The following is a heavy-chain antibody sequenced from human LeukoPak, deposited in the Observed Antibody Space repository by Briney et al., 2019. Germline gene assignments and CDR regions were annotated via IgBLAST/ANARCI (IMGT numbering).Heavy chain of an antibody. D-gene: IGHD2-2*01. J-gene: IGHJ4*02. CDR3: ARVSAAMVSYDY. V-gene: IGHV4-34*01. CDR1: GGPFSGYY. Sequence: SETLSLTCAVYGGPFSGYYWSWIRQPPGKGLEWIGEINHSGSTNYNPSLKSRVTISVDTSKNQSSLKLSSVTAADTAVYYCARVSAAMVSYDYWGQGTLVTVSS. CDR2: INHSGST.